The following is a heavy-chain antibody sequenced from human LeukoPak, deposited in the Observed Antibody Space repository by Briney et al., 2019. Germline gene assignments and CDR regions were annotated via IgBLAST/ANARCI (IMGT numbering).Heavy chain of an antibody. Sequence: GGSLRLSCAASGFTFSSYSLNWVRQAPGKGLEWVSSISTSSIYIYYADSVKGRFTISRDNAKNSLYLQMSNLKAEDTAVYYCARNPYSDNWSNVWFDPWGQGTLVTVSS. V-gene: IGHV3-21*01. CDR3: ARNPYSDNWSNVWFDP. D-gene: IGHD6-13*01. J-gene: IGHJ5*02. CDR1: GFTFSSYS. CDR2: ISTSSIYI.